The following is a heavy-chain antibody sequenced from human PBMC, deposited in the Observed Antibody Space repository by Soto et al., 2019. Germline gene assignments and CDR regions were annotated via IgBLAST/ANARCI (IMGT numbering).Heavy chain of an antibody. D-gene: IGHD2-2*02. J-gene: IGHJ5*02. Sequence: QVQLQESGPGLVKPSETLSLTCTVSGDSTSYYYWSWIRVAPGKGLEWIGSVYHSGSTNYNPSLKSRVTILRDSSKAQFSLKLNSATAADTAVYYCAIGYMDWFDPWGQGTLVTVSS. V-gene: IGHV4-59*08. CDR1: GDSTSYYY. CDR2: VYHSGST. CDR3: AIGYMDWFDP.